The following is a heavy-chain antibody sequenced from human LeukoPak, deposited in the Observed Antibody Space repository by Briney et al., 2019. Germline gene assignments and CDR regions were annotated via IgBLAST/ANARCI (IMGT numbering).Heavy chain of an antibody. J-gene: IGHJ4*02. D-gene: IGHD3-22*01. CDR2: ISAYNGNT. CDR1: GYTFTSYG. CDR3: ARDLGDSSGYCYRSLDY. Sequence: ASVKVSCKASGYTFTSYGISWVRQAPGQGLEWMGWISAYNGNTNYAQKLQGRVTMTTDTSTSTAYMELRSLRSDDTAVYYCARDLGDSSGYCYRSLDYWGQGTLVTVSS. V-gene: IGHV1-18*01.